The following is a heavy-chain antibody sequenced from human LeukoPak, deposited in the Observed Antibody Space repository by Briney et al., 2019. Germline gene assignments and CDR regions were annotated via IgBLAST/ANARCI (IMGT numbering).Heavy chain of an antibody. CDR1: GGTFSSYA. Sequence: SVKVSCKASGGTFSSYAISWVRQAPGQGLEWMGGIIPIFGTANYAQKFQGRVTITADESTSTAYMELSSLRSEDTAVYYCARGPPNHDYYDTLTGYLHYWGQGTLVTVSS. D-gene: IGHD3-9*01. CDR2: IIPIFGTA. V-gene: IGHV1-69*13. CDR3: ARGPPNHDYYDTLTGYLHY. J-gene: IGHJ4*02.